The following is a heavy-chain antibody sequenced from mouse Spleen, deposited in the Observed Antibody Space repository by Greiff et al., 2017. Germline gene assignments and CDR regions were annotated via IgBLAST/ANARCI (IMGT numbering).Heavy chain of an antibody. CDR3: ARHTGAYYGKGDFDY. CDR1: GFTFSSYA. Sequence: EVHLVESGGGLVKPGGSLKLSCAASGFTFSSYAMSWVRQTPEKRLEWVATISSGGSYTYYPDSVKGRFTISRDNAKNTLYLQMSSLRSEDTAMYYCARHTGAYYGKGDFDYWGQGTTLTVSS. V-gene: IGHV5-9-3*01. D-gene: IGHD2-10*01. CDR2: ISSGGSYT. J-gene: IGHJ2*01.